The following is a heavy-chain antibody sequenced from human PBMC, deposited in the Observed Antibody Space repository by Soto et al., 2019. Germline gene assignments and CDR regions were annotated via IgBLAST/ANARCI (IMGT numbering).Heavy chain of an antibody. V-gene: IGHV3-9*01. CDR2: LSWNSGSI. CDR3: AKGRSFWSGMNDAFDI. Sequence: EVQLVESGGGLVQPGRSLRLSCAASGFTFDDYAMHWVRQAPGKGLEWVSGLSWNSGSIGYADSVKGRFTISRDNSKNSLYLQMNSLRAEDTALYYCAKGRSFWSGMNDAFDIWGQGTMVTVSS. J-gene: IGHJ3*02. D-gene: IGHD3-3*01. CDR1: GFTFDDYA.